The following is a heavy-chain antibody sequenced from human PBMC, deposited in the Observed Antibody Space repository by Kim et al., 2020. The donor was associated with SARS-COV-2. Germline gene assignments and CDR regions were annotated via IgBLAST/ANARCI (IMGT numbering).Heavy chain of an antibody. CDR1: GFTFSSYG. D-gene: IGHD3-22*01. J-gene: IGHJ4*02. Sequence: GGSLRLSCAASGFTFSSYGMHWVRQAPGKGLEWVAVISYDGSNKYYADSVKGRFTISRDNSKNTLYLQMNRLRAEDTAVYYCAKDQADYDSSGYYYGGHFLGYWGQGTLDTVSS. CDR3: AKDQADYDSSGYYYGGHFLGY. CDR2: ISYDGSNK. V-gene: IGHV3-30*18.